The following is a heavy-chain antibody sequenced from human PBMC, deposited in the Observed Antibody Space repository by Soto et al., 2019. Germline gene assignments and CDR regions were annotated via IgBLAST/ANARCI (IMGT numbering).Heavy chain of an antibody. CDR2: TKNKKSRFTR. CDR3: VCHISGTPN. Sequence: VGSLRLSCAASGFTFSDHYMDWVRQAPGKGLEWVGRTKNKKSRFTREYAASVEGRFTISRDDSRSSLHLQMNSLRFDDTAVYYCVCHISGTPNWGQGTLVTVSS. V-gene: IGHV3-72*01. CDR1: GFTFSDHY. J-gene: IGHJ4*02. D-gene: IGHD5-12*01.